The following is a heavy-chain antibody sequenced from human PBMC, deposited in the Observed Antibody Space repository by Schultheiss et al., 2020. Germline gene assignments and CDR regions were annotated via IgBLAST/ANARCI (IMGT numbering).Heavy chain of an antibody. CDR1: GGSISSSNW. J-gene: IGHJ4*02. Sequence: SATLSLTCAVSGGSISSSNWWSWVRQPPGKGLEWIGEIYHSGSTNYNPSLKSRVTISVDTSKNQFSLKLSSVTAADTAVYYCARQEYCGGDCYVFDYWGQGTLVTVAS. CDR3: ARQEYCGGDCYVFDY. V-gene: IGHV4-4*02. D-gene: IGHD2-21*01. CDR2: IYHSGST.